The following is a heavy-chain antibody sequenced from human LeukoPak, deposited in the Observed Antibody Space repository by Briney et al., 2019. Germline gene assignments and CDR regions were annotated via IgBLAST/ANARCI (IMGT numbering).Heavy chain of an antibody. V-gene: IGHV1-24*01. D-gene: IGHD3-16*01. CDR2: FDPDTVET. Sequence: GASVKVSCKVSGYTLTELSMHWVRQAPGKGLEWMGGFDPDTVETIYAQKFQGRVTMTEDTSTDTAYMDLSSLRSDDTAVYYCATVRYYDSPGESDYFDFWGQGTLVTVSS. CDR1: GYTLTELS. J-gene: IGHJ4*02. CDR3: ATVRYYDSPGESDYFDF.